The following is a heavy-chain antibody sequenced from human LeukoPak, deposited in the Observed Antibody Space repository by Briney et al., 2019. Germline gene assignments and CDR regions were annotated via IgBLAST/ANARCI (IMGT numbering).Heavy chain of an antibody. V-gene: IGHV4-39*01. J-gene: IGHJ5*02. Sequence: SETLSLTCTVSGGSISSSNDYWGWIRQPPGKGLEWIGSIYYSGSTYYNPSLKSRVTISVDTSKNQFSLKLRSVTAADTAVYYCARLDGYCSGGSCYSVSFVDPWGQGTLVTVSS. D-gene: IGHD2-15*01. CDR3: ARLDGYCSGGSCYSVSFVDP. CDR2: IYYSGST. CDR1: GGSISSSNDY.